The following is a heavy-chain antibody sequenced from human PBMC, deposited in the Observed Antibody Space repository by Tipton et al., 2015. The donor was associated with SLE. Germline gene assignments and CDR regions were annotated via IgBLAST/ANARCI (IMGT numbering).Heavy chain of an antibody. CDR2: VYYSGSP. J-gene: IGHJ6*02. Sequence: TLSLTCTVSGGSITASTYYWGWIRQPPGRELEWIGSVYYSGSPYYNLSLKSRVAISVDMSKNQFSLKLRSTTAADTAVYYCARGMLTWRGAIAGVDVWGQGTTVNVSS. CDR3: ARGMLTWRGAIAGVDV. V-gene: IGHV4-39*07. D-gene: IGHD2-8*01. CDR1: GGSITASTYY.